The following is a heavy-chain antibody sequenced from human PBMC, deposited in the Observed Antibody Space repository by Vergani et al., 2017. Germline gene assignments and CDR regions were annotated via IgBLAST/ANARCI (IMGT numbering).Heavy chain of an antibody. V-gene: IGHV4-34*01. Sequence: QVQLQQWGAGLLKPSETLSLTCAVYGGSFSGYYWSWIRQPPGKGLEWIGEINHSGSTNYNPSLKSRVTISVDTSKNQFSLKLSSVTAADTAVYYCARMGVAGTILPTSVHYYYYGMDVWGQGTTVTVSS. D-gene: IGHD1-7*01. CDR2: INHSGST. J-gene: IGHJ6*02. CDR1: GGSFSGYY. CDR3: ARMGVAGTILPTSVHYYYYGMDV.